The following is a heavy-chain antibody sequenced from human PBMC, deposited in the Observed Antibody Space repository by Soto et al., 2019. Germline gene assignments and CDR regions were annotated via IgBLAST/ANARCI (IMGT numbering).Heavy chain of an antibody. D-gene: IGHD2-15*01. J-gene: IGHJ5*02. CDR3: ARFRGVVYGFDP. CDR2: IYHSGNT. Sequence: QLQLQESGSGLVQPSQTLSLTCAVSGGSISSGGYSWTWIRQPPGKGLEWIGYIYHSGNTYYNPSLKSRVTLSRDRSRNQFSLRLTSLTAADTAVYYCARFRGVVYGFDPWGQGTLVTVSS. CDR1: GGSISSGGYS. V-gene: IGHV4-30-2*01.